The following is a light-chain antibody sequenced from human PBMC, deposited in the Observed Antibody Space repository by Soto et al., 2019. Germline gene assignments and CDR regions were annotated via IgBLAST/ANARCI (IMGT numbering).Light chain of an antibody. Sequence: DIQMTQSPSSLSASVGDRVTITCQASQNINNYLNWYQQKPGRAPKLLIYGSSNLQGGVPSRFSGSGSGTDFTLTISSLLPEDFATYYCQQGYSTPVTFGQGTRLEIK. CDR1: QNINNY. V-gene: IGKV1-39*01. J-gene: IGKJ5*01. CDR2: GSS. CDR3: QQGYSTPVT.